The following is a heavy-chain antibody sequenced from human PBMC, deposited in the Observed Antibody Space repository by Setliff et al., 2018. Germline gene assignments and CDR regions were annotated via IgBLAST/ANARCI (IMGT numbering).Heavy chain of an antibody. J-gene: IGHJ4*02. CDR2: IYYSGST. Sequence: SETLSLTCSVSGGTISTYYWNWIRQPPGKGLEWIGYIYYSGSTNYNPSLKSRVTISVDTSKNQFSLKLSSVTAADTAVYYCARDRGGDWIYYFDYWGQGTLVTVSS. CDR1: GGTISTYY. V-gene: IGHV4-59*01. D-gene: IGHD2-21*02. CDR3: ARDRGGDWIYYFDY.